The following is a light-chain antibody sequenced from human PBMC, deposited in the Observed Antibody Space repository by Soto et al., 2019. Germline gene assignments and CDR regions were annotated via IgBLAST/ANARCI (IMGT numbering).Light chain of an antibody. V-gene: IGLV1-44*01. J-gene: IGLJ3*02. Sequence: QSVLTQPPSASGTPGQRVTISCSGSSSNIGSNTVNWYQQLPGTAPKLLIYSNNQRPSGVPDRCSGSKSGTSASLAISGLQSEDEADYYCAAWDDSLNGHWVFGGGTKLTV. CDR3: AAWDDSLNGHWV. CDR1: SSNIGSNT. CDR2: SNN.